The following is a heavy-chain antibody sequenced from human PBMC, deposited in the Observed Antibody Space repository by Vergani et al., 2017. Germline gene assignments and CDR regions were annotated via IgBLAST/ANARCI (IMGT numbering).Heavy chain of an antibody. V-gene: IGHV4-34*01. CDR2: INHSGST. CDR3: ARHPYCTNGVCWDDYGDDGGY. J-gene: IGHJ4*02. CDR1: GGSFSGYY. Sequence: QVQLQQWGAGLLKPSETLSLTCAVYGGSFSGYYWSWIRQPPGKGLEWIGEINHSGSTNYNPSLKSGVTISVDTSKNQFSLKLSSVTAADTAVYYCARHPYCTNGVCWDDYGDDGGYWGQGTLVTVSS. D-gene: IGHD2-8*01.